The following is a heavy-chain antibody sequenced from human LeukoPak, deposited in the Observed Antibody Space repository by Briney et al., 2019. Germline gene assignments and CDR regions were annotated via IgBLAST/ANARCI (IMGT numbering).Heavy chain of an antibody. V-gene: IGHV3-7*01. CDR1: GFTFSLYW. CDR2: IKQDGSEK. J-gene: IGHJ4*02. D-gene: IGHD6-13*01. Sequence: PGGSLRLSCTASGFTFSLYWMSWVRQAPERGLEWVANIKQDGSEKYYVDSVKGRFTTSRDNAKNSLYLQMNSLRAEDTAVYYCARIVSSIAAADSYDYWGQGTLVTVSS. CDR3: ARIVSSIAAADSYDY.